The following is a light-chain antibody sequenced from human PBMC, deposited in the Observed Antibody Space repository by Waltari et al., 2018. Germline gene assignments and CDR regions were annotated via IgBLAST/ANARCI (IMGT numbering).Light chain of an antibody. CDR2: EVS. J-gene: IGLJ2*01. Sequence: QSALTQPASVSGSPGQSITISCTGTSSDIGTYNYVSWYQQHPGNPPKLMIYEVSNRPSGVSSRFSGFKSGNTASLTISGLQAEDEADYYCNSYTTSSTLVFGGGTKLTVL. V-gene: IGLV2-14*01. CDR1: SSDIGTYNY. CDR3: NSYTTSSTLV.